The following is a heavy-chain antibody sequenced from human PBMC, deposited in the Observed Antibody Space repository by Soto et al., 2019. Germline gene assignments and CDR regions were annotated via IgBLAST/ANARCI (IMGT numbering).Heavy chain of an antibody. D-gene: IGHD3-3*01. CDR2: ISSSGTTI. CDR3: ARIGFDDFWSGYESPMDV. J-gene: IGHJ6*03. CDR1: GFTFSSYS. V-gene: IGHV3-48*01. Sequence: EVQLVESGGGLVQPGGSLRLSCAASGFTFSSYSMNWVRQAPGKGLEWVSFISSSGTTIYYADSVKGRFTISRDNAKNSLYVQMSRLRAEDTAVYYCARIGFDDFWSGYESPMDVWGKGTTVTVSS.